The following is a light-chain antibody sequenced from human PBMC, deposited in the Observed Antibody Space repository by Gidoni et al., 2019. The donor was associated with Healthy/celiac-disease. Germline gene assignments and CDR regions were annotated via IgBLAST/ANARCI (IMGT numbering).Light chain of an antibody. CDR3: AAWDDSLSGRV. Sequence: QSVLTQPPSPSGTPGQRVTISCSGSSSNIGSNYVYWYQQLPGTAPKLLIYSNNQRPSGVPDRFSGSKSGTSASLAISGLRSEDEADYYCAAWDDSLSGRVFGGGTKLTV. V-gene: IGLV1-47*02. J-gene: IGLJ3*02. CDR1: SSNIGSNY. CDR2: SNN.